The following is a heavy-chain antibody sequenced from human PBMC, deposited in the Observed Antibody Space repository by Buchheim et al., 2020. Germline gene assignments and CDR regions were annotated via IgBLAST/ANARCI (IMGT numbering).Heavy chain of an antibody. CDR2: IKEDGSEK. D-gene: IGHD6-13*01. CDR3: ARPESGSWSY. Sequence: EVQLVESGGGLVQPGGSLRLSCVASGFTFSNYWMSWIRQAPGKGLEWVANIKEDGSEKYSVESMKGRFTISRANAKNSLYLQMNSLRDEDTAVYYCARPESGSWSYWGQGTL. CDR1: GFTFSNYW. V-gene: IGHV3-7*01. J-gene: IGHJ4*02.